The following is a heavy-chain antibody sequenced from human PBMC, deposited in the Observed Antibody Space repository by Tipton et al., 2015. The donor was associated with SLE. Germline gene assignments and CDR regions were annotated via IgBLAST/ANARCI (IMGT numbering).Heavy chain of an antibody. Sequence: TLSLTCAVYGGSFSGYYWSWIRQPPGKGLEWIGEINHSGSTNYNPSLKSRVTISVDTSKNQFSLKLSSVTAADTAVYYCARGVSLMVEGGSGSFDYWGQGTLVTVSS. V-gene: IGHV4-34*01. CDR3: ARGVSLMVEGGSGSFDY. D-gene: IGHD3-10*01. CDR1: GGSFSGYY. CDR2: INHSGST. J-gene: IGHJ4*02.